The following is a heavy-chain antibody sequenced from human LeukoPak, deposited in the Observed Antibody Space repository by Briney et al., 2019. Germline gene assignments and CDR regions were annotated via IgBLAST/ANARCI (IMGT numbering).Heavy chain of an antibody. J-gene: IGHJ5*02. D-gene: IGHD6-25*01. Sequence: SETLSFTCAVYGGSFSGYYWSWIRQPPGKGLEWIGEINHSGSTNDNPSLKSRVTISVDTSKNQFSLKLSSVTAADTAVYYCARGHFSASLDSWGQGTLVTVSS. CDR3: ARGHFSASLDS. CDR1: GGSFSGYY. V-gene: IGHV4-34*01. CDR2: INHSGST.